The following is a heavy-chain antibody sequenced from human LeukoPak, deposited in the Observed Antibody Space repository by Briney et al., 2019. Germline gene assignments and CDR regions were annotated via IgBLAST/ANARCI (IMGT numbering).Heavy chain of an antibody. V-gene: IGHV3-21*01. Sequence: GGSLRLSCAASGFTFSSYSMNWVRQAPGKGLEWVSSISSSSSYIYYADSVKGRFTISRDNAKNSLYLQMNSLRAEDTAVYYCARDLSGSYLPDYWGQGTLVTVSS. CDR1: GFTFSSYS. CDR3: ARDLSGSYLPDY. CDR2: ISSSSSYI. D-gene: IGHD1-26*01. J-gene: IGHJ4*02.